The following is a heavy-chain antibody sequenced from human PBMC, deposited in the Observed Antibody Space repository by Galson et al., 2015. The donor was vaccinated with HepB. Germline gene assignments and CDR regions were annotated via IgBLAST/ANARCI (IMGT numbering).Heavy chain of an antibody. CDR1: GGSFSGYY. CDR3: ARGLRMYYYYMDV. V-gene: IGHV4-34*01. D-gene: IGHD1-14*01. J-gene: IGHJ6*03. CDR2: INHSGST. Sequence: SETLSLTCAVYGGSFSGYYWSWIRQPPGKGLEWIGEINHSGSTNYNPSLKSRVTISVDTSKNQFSLKLSSVTAADTAAYYCARGLRMYYYYMDVWGKGTTVTVSS.